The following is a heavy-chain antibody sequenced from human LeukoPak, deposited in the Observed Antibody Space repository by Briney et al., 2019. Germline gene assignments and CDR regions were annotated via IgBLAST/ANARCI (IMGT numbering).Heavy chain of an antibody. J-gene: IGHJ4*02. CDR1: GYTFTSYD. Sequence: ASAKVSCKASGYTFTSYDINWVRQATGQGLEWMGWMNPNSGNTGYAQKFQGRVTITRNTSISTAYMELSSLRSEDTAVYYCAREGPNYYFDYWGQGTLVTVSS. CDR2: MNPNSGNT. CDR3: AREGPNYYFDY. V-gene: IGHV1-8*03.